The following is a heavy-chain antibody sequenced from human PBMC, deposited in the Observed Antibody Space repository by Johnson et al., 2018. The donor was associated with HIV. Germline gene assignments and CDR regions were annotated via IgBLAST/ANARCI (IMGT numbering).Heavy chain of an antibody. CDR2: ISYDGSNK. Sequence: QVQLVESGGGLVQPGGSLRLSCAASGFTFSSYAMHWVRQAPGKGLEWVAVISYDGSNKYYADSVKGRFTISRDNSKNTLYLQMNSLRAEDTAVYYCARDGGIAATDAFDIWGQGTMVTVS. D-gene: IGHD6-13*01. V-gene: IGHV3-30*04. J-gene: IGHJ3*02. CDR3: ARDGGIAATDAFDI. CDR1: GFTFSSYA.